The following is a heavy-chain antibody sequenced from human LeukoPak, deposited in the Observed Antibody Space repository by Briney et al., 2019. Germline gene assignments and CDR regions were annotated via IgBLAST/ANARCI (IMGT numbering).Heavy chain of an antibody. CDR3: ARGAYSKIDP. Sequence: PGGSLRLSCAASGFTFSDYYMSWIRQAPGKGLEWVSYITNSVGTIYYADSVKGRFTISRDNAKNSLYLQMNSLRDEDTAVYYCARGAYSKIDPWGQGTLVTVSS. V-gene: IGHV3-11*04. D-gene: IGHD4-11*01. J-gene: IGHJ5*02. CDR1: GFTFSDYY. CDR2: ITNSVGTI.